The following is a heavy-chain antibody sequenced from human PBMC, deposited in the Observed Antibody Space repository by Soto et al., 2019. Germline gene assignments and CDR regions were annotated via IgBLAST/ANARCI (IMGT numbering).Heavy chain of an antibody. CDR1: GFTVSNNY. CDR3: ARNMYYYDSTTRKTHYYYGMDV. J-gene: IGHJ6*02. CDR2: IYSGGGT. D-gene: IGHD3-22*01. V-gene: IGHV3-66*01. Sequence: PGGSLRLSCAASGFTVSNNYMSWVRQAPGKGLEYVSVIYSGGGTYYADSVKGRFTISRDNSKNTLYLQMNSLRAEDTAVYYCARNMYYYDSTTRKTHYYYGMDVWGQGTTVTVSS.